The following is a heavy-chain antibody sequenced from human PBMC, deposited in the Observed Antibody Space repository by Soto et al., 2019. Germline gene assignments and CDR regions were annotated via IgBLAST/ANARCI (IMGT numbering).Heavy chain of an antibody. CDR1: GYTSTSYA. Sequence: ASVKVSCKASGYTSTSYAMHWERQAPGQRLEWMGWINAGNGNTKYSQKFQGRVTITRDTSASTAYMELSSLRSEDTAVYYCARSGGYCSSTSCYDFDYWGQGTLVSTSS. CDR3: ARSGGYCSSTSCYDFDY. J-gene: IGHJ4*02. D-gene: IGHD2-2*03. V-gene: IGHV1-3*01. CDR2: INAGNGNT.